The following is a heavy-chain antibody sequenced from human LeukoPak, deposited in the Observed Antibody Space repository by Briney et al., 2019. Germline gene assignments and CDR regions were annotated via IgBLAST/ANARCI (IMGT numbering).Heavy chain of an antibody. CDR3: ARGVPDGVVDY. J-gene: IGHJ4*02. CDR2: ISYDGSNK. Sequence: GGSLRLSCAASGFTFSSYAMHWVRQAPGKGLEWVAVISYDGSNKYYADSVKGRFTIFRDNSKNTLYLQMNSLRAEDTAVYYCARGVPDGVVDYWGQGTLVTVSS. D-gene: IGHD1-14*01. CDR1: GFTFSSYA. V-gene: IGHV3-30*04.